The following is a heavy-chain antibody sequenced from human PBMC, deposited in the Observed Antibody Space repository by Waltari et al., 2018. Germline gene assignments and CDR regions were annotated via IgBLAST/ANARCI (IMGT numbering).Heavy chain of an antibody. CDR3: ARDRSYGASGAFDI. CDR1: GFPFSRYA. Sequence: QVQLVESGGGVVQPGRSRTLSCASSGFPFSRYAMNWVRQAPGKGLEWVAIISYDGNNKYYADSVKGRFTISRDNSKNTLYLQMNSLRAEDTALYYCARDRSYGASGAFDIWGQGTMVTVSS. CDR2: ISYDGNNK. D-gene: IGHD4-17*01. V-gene: IGHV3-30-3*01. J-gene: IGHJ3*02.